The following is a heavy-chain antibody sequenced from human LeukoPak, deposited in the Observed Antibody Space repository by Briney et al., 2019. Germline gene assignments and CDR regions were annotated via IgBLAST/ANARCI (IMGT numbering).Heavy chain of an antibody. CDR3: ARAMVWFGELYSYYYYYMDV. J-gene: IGHJ6*03. D-gene: IGHD3-10*01. CDR1: GFIFSNYW. CDR2: IKQDGSEK. V-gene: IGHV3-7*01. Sequence: GGSLRLSCAASGFIFSNYWMSWVRQAPGKGLEWVANIKQDGSEKYYVDSVKGRFTISRDNAKNSLYLQMNSLRAEDTAVYYCARAMVWFGELYSYYYYYMDVWGKGTTVTVSS.